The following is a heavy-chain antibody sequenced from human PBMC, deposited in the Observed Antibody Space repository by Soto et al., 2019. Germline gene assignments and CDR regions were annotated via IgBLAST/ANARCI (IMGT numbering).Heavy chain of an antibody. V-gene: IGHV3-73*01. CDR1: GFTVSGSA. D-gene: IGHD4-17*01. Sequence: GGSLRLSCAASGFTVSGSAMHWVRQASGKGLEWVGRIRSKANSYATAYGALGKARFTINREHSKNTAYLQMNSLKTEDTAVYYWTREADYGDYWGHDAFDIWGQGTMVTVSS. CDR2: IRSKANSYAT. CDR3: TREADYGDYWGHDAFDI. J-gene: IGHJ3*02.